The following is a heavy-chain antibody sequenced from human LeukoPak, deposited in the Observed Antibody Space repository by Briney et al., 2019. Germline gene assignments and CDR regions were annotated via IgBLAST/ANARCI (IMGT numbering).Heavy chain of an antibody. V-gene: IGHV4-39*01. Sequence: SETLSLTCTVSGGSISSSNYYGGWIRQPPGKGLEWIGSIYYSGSTYYNPSLKSRVTISVDTSKNQFSLKLSSVTAADTAVYYCARHSYSSGWSSLRPGFDPWGQGTLVTVSS. CDR2: IYYSGST. D-gene: IGHD6-19*01. CDR1: GGSISSSNYY. CDR3: ARHSYSSGWSSLRPGFDP. J-gene: IGHJ5*02.